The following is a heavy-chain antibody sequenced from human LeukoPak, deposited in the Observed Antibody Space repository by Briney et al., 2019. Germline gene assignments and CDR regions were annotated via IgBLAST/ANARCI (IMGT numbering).Heavy chain of an antibody. V-gene: IGHV4-39*01. CDR2: IHSSGST. CDR1: GDSLSSSYYY. Sequence: PSETLSLTCTVSGDSLSSSYYYWGWIRQPPGKGLEWFGSIHSSGSTDYNPSLKSRVTIPVDTSKNQFSLKLTSVTAADAAVYYCARHGRAYCGGDCYGGVDYWGRGALVTVSS. D-gene: IGHD2-21*01. J-gene: IGHJ4*02. CDR3: ARHGRAYCGGDCYGGVDY.